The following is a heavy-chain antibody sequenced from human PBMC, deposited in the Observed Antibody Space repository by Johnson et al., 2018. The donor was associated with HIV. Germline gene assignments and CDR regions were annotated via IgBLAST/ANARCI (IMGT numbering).Heavy chain of an antibody. Sequence: QMQLVESGGGVVQPGRSLRLSCAASGFTFSSYAMHWVRQAPGKGLEWVAVISYPGSNTYYADSMRGRFTISRDNSKNTLYLQMNSLRVEDTAVYYCARALSIDSLDDEFDIWGQGTMVTVSS. CDR1: GFTFSSYA. CDR3: ARALSIDSLDDEFDI. CDR2: ISYPGSNT. V-gene: IGHV3-30*04. J-gene: IGHJ3*02. D-gene: IGHD6-6*01.